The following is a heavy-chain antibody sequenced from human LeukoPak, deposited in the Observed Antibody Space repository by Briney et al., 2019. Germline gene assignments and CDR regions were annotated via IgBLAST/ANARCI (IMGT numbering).Heavy chain of an antibody. V-gene: IGHV1-2*02. CDR2: INPNSGGT. D-gene: IGHD3-9*01. CDR3: ARDGPSVLRYFDWLPYDAFDI. J-gene: IGHJ3*02. CDR1: GYTFTGYY. Sequence: ASVKVSCKASGYTFTGYYMHWVRQAPGQGLEWMGWINPNSGGTNYAQKFQGRVTMTRDTSISTAYMELSRLRSDDTAVYYCARDGPSVLRYFDWLPYDAFDIWGQGTMVTVSS.